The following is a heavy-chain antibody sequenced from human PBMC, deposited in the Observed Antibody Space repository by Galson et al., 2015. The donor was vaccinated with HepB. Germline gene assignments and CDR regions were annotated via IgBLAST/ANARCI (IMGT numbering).Heavy chain of an antibody. CDR3: ARDPEYSYGGDAFDI. D-gene: IGHD5-18*01. J-gene: IGHJ3*02. Sequence: SLRLSCAASGFTFSSYAMHWVRQAPGKGLEWVAVISYDGSNKYYADSVKGRFTISRDNSKNTLYLQMNSLRAEDTAVYYCARDPEYSYGGDAFDIWGQGTMVTVSS. CDR1: GFTFSSYA. CDR2: ISYDGSNK. V-gene: IGHV3-30-3*01.